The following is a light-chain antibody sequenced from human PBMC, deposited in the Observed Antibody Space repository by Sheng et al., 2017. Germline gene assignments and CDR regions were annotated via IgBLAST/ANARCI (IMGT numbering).Light chain of an antibody. CDR1: QSVSTSY. J-gene: IGKJ4*01. Sequence: EVVLTQSPGTLSLSPGERATLSCRASQSVSTSYLAWYQQKPGQAPRLLIYGASIRATGIPDRFSGSGSGTDFTLTITRLESEDFAVFYCHQYGRAPITIGGGTKVEIK. CDR3: HQYGRAPIT. V-gene: IGKV3-20*01. CDR2: GAS.